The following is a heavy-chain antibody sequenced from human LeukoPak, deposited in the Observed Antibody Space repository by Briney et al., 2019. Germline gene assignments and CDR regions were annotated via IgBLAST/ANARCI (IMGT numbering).Heavy chain of an antibody. J-gene: IGHJ6*03. CDR3: ARVGYCSGGSCSSSHYYYYYYMDV. CDR1: GFTVSSNY. V-gene: IGHV3-66*01. CDR2: IYSGGST. D-gene: IGHD2-15*01. Sequence: GGSLRLSCAASGFTVSSNYMNWVRQAPGKGLEWVSVIYSGGSTYYAGSVKGRFTISRDNSKNTLYLQMNSLRAEDTAVYYCARVGYCSGGSCSSSHYYYYYYMDVWGKGTTVTISS.